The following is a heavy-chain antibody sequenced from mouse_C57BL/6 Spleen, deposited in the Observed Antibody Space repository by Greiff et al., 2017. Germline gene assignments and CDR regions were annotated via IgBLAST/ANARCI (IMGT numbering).Heavy chain of an antibody. CDR2: INPNNGGT. CDR1: GYTFTDYN. Sequence: EVQLQESGPELVKPGASVKMSCKASGYTFTDYNMHWVKQSHGKSLEWIGYINPNNGGTSYNQKFKGKATLTVNKSSSTAYMELRSLTSEDSAVYYCARSETAQAGFAYWGQGTLVTVSA. CDR3: ARSETAQAGFAY. D-gene: IGHD3-2*02. J-gene: IGHJ3*01. V-gene: IGHV1-22*01.